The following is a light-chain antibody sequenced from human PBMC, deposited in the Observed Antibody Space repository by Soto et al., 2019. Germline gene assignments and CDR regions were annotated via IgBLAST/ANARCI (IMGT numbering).Light chain of an antibody. Sequence: EIVMTQSPATLSVSPGERATLSGRASQSVSSNLAWYQQKPCQAPRLLIYGASTRATGIPARFSGSGSGTEFTLTISSLQSEDFAVYYCQQRDIWPWTFGQGTKVDIK. J-gene: IGKJ1*01. CDR2: GAS. CDR3: QQRDIWPWT. CDR1: QSVSSN. V-gene: IGKV3-15*01.